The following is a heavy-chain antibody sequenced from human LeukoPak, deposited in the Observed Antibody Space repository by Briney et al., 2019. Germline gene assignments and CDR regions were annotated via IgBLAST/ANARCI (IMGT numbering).Heavy chain of an antibody. J-gene: IGHJ4*02. CDR1: GFTVSSNY. CDR3: ARPARQQLVPDFDY. D-gene: IGHD6-13*01. CDR2: ISYDGSNK. Sequence: GGSLRLSCAASGFTVSSNYMSWVRQAPGKGLEWVALISYDGSNKYYADSVKGRFTISRDNSKNTLYLQMNSLRAEDTAVYYCARPARQQLVPDFDYWGQGTLVTVSS. V-gene: IGHV3-30*03.